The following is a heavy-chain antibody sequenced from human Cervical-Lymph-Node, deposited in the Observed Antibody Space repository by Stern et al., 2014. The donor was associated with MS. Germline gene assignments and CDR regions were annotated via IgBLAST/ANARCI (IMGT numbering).Heavy chain of an antibody. CDR1: GFTFHRYG. Sequence: VQLVESGGGVVQPGRSLRLSCAASGFTFHRYGMHWVRQAPGKGLEWVAVIGDDGNKKYYVDSVEGRFIISRDNSKNTVFLQMNSLRAEDTAVYYCARESDPRDSNGWYFYDYWGQGTLVTVSS. V-gene: IGHV3-33*01. D-gene: IGHD6-19*01. CDR3: ARESDPRDSNGWYFYDY. CDR2: IGDDGNKK. J-gene: IGHJ4*02.